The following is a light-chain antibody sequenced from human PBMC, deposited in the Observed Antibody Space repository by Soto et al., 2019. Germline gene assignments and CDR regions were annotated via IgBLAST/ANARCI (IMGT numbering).Light chain of an antibody. J-gene: IGLJ1*01. Sequence: QSALTQPASVSGSPGQSITISCTGTSSDVGGYNYVSWYQRHPGKAPELMIYEVSHRPSGVSNRFSGSKSDNTASLTISGLQAEDEADYYCSSYTSISTLYVFGTGTKVTVL. V-gene: IGLV2-14*01. CDR3: SSYTSISTLYV. CDR1: SSDVGGYNY. CDR2: EVS.